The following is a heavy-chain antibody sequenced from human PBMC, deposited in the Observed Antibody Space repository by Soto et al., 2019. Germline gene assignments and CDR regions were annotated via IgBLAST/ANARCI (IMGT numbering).Heavy chain of an antibody. V-gene: IGHV3-33*01. CDR2: IWYDGSNK. D-gene: IGHD1-26*01. J-gene: IGHJ4*02. CDR3: ARDASGSLDY. Sequence: QVQLVESGGGVVQPGRSLRLSCAASGFTFSSYGMHWVRQAPGKGLEWVAVIWYDGSNKYYADSVKGRFTISRDNSKNTLYLQRNSLRAEDTAVYYCARDASGSLDYWGQGTLVTVSS. CDR1: GFTFSSYG.